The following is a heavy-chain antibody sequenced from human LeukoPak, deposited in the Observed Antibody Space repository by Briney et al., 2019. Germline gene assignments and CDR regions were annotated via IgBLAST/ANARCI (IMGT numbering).Heavy chain of an antibody. D-gene: IGHD6-13*01. V-gene: IGHV3-13*04. CDR2: MGKTAGDT. CDR3: ARGAAGFDY. J-gene: IGHJ4*02. Sequence: PGGSLTLSCPASGFTFSIYDMRWVRQATGKGLEWVSGMGKTAGDTYYSGSVKGRFTISRENAENSVYLEMNSLEAGDTAVYYCARGAAGFDYWGQGTLVSVSS. CDR1: GFTFSIYD.